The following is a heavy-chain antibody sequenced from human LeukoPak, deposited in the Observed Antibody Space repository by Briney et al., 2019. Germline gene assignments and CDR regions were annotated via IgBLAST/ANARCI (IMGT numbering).Heavy chain of an antibody. CDR2: ISAYNGNT. CDR1: GYTFTSYG. V-gene: IGHV1-18*01. J-gene: IGHJ4*02. D-gene: IGHD6-19*01. Sequence: ASVKVSCKASGYTFTSYGISWVRQAPGQGLEWMGWISAYNGNTNYAQKLQGRVTMTTDTSTSTAYMELRSLRSDDTAVYYCAAPGIAVAGRNSHFDYRGQGTLVTVSS. CDR3: AAPGIAVAGRNSHFDY.